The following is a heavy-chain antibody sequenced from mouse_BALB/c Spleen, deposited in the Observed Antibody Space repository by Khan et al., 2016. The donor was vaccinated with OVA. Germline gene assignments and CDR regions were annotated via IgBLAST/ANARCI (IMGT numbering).Heavy chain of an antibody. Sequence: VQLQQSGPELMKPGASVKISCKASGYSFTSYYIHWVIQSHGKSLEWIGYIDPFSGGTTYNQKFKGQATLTVDKSSSTAYIYLSNLTSEDSAVYFCTRHGYVAWFTYWGQGTLVTVSA. CDR2: IDPFSGGT. D-gene: IGHD2-2*01. CDR3: TRHGYVAWFTY. CDR1: GYSFTSYY. J-gene: IGHJ3*01. V-gene: IGHV1S135*01.